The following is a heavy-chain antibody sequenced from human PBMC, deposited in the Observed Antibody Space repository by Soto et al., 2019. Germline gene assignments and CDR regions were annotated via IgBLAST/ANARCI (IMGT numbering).Heavy chain of an antibody. CDR1: GYTFSNYG. J-gene: IGHJ5*02. V-gene: IGHV1-18*01. D-gene: IGHD3-3*01. CDR2: ISLYSDGT. CDR3: ARLYSAYYDFWSGYSSYNWFDP. Sequence: GASVKVSCKTSGYTFSNYGITWVRQAPGQPLEWLGWISLYSDGTNYAQKFQGRVSMTTDTSTTTVYMELSSLRSEDTAVYYCARLYSAYYDFWSGYSSYNWFDPWGQGTLVTVSS.